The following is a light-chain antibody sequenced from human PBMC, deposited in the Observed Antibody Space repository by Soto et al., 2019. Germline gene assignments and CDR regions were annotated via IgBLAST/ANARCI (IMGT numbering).Light chain of an antibody. J-gene: IGLJ1*01. CDR3: QSYDNSLTGPV. CDR1: SSNIGAGYD. CDR2: NDN. Sequence: QAVVTQPPSVSGAPGQRVSISCTGSSSNIGAGYDAHWYQQLPGKVPRLLIYNDNNRPSGVPDRFSGSKSGTSASLAITGIQPEDEANCYCQSYDNSLTGPVFGPGTKVTVL. V-gene: IGLV1-40*01.